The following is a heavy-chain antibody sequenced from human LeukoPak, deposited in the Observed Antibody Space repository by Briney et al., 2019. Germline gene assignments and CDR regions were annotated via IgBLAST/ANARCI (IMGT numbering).Heavy chain of an antibody. CDR1: GYTFTNYA. V-gene: IGHV7-4-1*02. D-gene: IGHD2-2*01. CDR2: INTDTGNP. Sequence: GASAKVSCKASGYTFTNYAMSWVRQAPGQGFEWMGWINTDTGNPTYAQGFTGRFVFSLDTSVSTAYLQISSLKLEDTAVYYCARVQGYCSRTSCYPHYWGQGTLVTVSS. J-gene: IGHJ4*02. CDR3: ARVQGYCSRTSCYPHY.